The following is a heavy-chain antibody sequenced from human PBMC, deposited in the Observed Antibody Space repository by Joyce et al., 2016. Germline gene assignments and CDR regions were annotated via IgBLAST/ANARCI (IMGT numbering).Heavy chain of an antibody. CDR1: GFTFSNYN. V-gene: IGHV3-21*01. J-gene: IGHJ4*02. Sequence: EVHLVESGGGLVKPGGSLRLSCAASGFTFSNYNMNWVRQAPGKGLEWVSSINSGTTYKYYAESVQGRFTISRDNAKNSLYLQMNSLRAEDTAVYYCARDLGYFDYWGQGTLVTVSS. CDR2: INSGTTYK. CDR3: ARDLGYFDY.